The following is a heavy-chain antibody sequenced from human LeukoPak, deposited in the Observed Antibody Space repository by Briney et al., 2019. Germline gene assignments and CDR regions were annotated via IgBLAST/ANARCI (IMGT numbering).Heavy chain of an antibody. Sequence: SVKVSCKASGGTFSSYAISWVRQAPGQGLEWMGRIIPIFGTANYAQKFQGRVTITTDESTSTAYMELSSLRSEDSAVYYCAREAIRVYYFDYWGQGTMVTVSS. CDR1: GGTFSSYA. CDR2: IIPIFGTA. D-gene: IGHD2-21*01. V-gene: IGHV1-69*05. CDR3: AREAIRVYYFDY. J-gene: IGHJ4*02.